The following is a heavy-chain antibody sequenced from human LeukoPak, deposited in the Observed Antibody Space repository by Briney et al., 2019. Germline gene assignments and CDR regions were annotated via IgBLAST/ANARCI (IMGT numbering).Heavy chain of an antibody. V-gene: IGHV4-59*01. J-gene: IGHJ5*02. CDR1: GGSINNYY. D-gene: IGHD1-26*01. CDR3: AREGSTRWHWFAP. CDR2: IYYSGAS. Sequence: PSETLSLTCTVSGGSINNYYWSWIRQPPGKGLEWIGYIYYSGASNYNPSLKSRVTMSVDTSKNQFYLKLSSVTAADTALYYCAREGSTRWHWFAPWGQGTPVTVSS.